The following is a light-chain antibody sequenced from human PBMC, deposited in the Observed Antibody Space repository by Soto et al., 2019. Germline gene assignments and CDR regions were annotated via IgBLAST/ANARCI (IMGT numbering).Light chain of an antibody. CDR2: KAS. J-gene: IGKJ1*01. Sequence: DIQMTRSPSTLSASVGDRVTITCRASQSICSWLAWHQQKPGKAPRLLIYKASNLESGVASRYSGSGSGTELTLTITSLQPDDSAIYYFQQDNDNWTCGEGTKVEIK. CDR3: QQDNDNWT. V-gene: IGKV1-5*03. CDR1: QSICSW.